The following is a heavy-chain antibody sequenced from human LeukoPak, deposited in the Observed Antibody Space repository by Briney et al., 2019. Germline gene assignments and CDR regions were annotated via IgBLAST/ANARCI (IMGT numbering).Heavy chain of an antibody. CDR3: ARPYYYDSRIDP. J-gene: IGHJ5*02. V-gene: IGHV4-59*08. Sequence: SETLSLTCTVSGVSLSSYYWGWIRQPPGKGLEWIGYIYYSGSTNYNPYLKSRVTISADTSKNQLSLKLSSVTAADTDVYYCARPYYYDSRIDPWGQGILVTVSS. CDR2: IYYSGST. CDR1: GVSLSSYY. D-gene: IGHD3-22*01.